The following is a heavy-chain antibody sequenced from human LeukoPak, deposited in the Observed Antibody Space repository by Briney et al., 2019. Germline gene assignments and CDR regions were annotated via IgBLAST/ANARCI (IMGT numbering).Heavy chain of an antibody. V-gene: IGHV3-13*04. Sequence: GGSLRLSCAASGFTLSSYDMHWVRQAAGKGLEWVSGVGSAGGIFYAGSVKGRFTISRENAKNSLYLQMNSLRAGDTAVYYCARVSVNVFDIWGQGTMVTVSS. D-gene: IGHD3-16*02. CDR3: ARVSVNVFDI. CDR1: GFTLSSYD. J-gene: IGHJ3*02. CDR2: VGSAGGI.